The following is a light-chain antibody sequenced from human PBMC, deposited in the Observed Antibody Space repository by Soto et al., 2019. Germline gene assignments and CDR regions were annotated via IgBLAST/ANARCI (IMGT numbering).Light chain of an antibody. V-gene: IGKV1-39*01. CDR2: AAS. Sequence: DIQMTQSPASLSASVGDRVTITCRASQSISSYLDWYQQKPGKAPKLLIYAASSLQSGVPSRFSASGSGTDFTLTISSLQPEDFATYYCQQNYNTPRTFGQGTKVDIK. CDR3: QQNYNTPRT. CDR1: QSISSY. J-gene: IGKJ1*01.